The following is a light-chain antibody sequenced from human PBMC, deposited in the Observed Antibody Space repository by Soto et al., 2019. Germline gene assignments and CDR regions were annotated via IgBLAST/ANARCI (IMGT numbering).Light chain of an antibody. CDR1: STDFVGYNL. CDR2: EVS. V-gene: IGLV2-18*01. CDR3: SLYTSKNAYV. J-gene: IGLJ1*01. Sequence: QSALTQPPSVSGSPGQSVTISCTGTSTDFVGYNLVSWYQQPPGTAPKLLIYEVSKRPSGVPDRFSGSKSGNTASLTISGLQAADEADYYCSLYTSKNAYVFGTGTKLTVL.